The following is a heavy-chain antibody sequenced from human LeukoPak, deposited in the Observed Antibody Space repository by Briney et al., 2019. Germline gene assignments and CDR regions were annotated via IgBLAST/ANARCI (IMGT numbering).Heavy chain of an antibody. CDR3: ATTRIAAAPREYFQH. V-gene: IGHV1-8*01. J-gene: IGHJ1*01. Sequence: ASVKVSCKASGYTFTSFDIFWVRQATGQGLEWMGWMSPNSGNTGSAQKFQGRVTMTRDMSTSTVYMELSSLRSEDTAVYYCATTRIAAAPREYFQHWGQGTLVTVSS. D-gene: IGHD6-13*01. CDR1: GYTFTSFD. CDR2: MSPNSGNT.